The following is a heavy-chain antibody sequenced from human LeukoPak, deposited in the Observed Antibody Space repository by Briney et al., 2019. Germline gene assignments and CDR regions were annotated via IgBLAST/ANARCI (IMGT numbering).Heavy chain of an antibody. V-gene: IGHV3-48*01. J-gene: IGHJ4*02. CDR2: ISSSSSTI. Sequence: AGGSLRLSCAASGFTFSSYSMNWVRQAPGKGLEWVSYISSSSSTIYYADSVKGRFTISRDNAKNSLYLQMNSLRAEDTAVYYCARPFSYYDILTGYYNGQSWGYWGQGTLVTVSS. D-gene: IGHD3-9*01. CDR3: ARPFSYYDILTGYYNGQSWGY. CDR1: GFTFSSYS.